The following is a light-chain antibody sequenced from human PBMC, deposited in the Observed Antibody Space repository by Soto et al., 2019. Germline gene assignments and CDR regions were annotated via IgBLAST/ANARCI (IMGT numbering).Light chain of an antibody. J-gene: IGKJ1*01. Sequence: DIQMTQSPSTLSASVGDRVTITCRASQSISSWLAWYQQKPGKAPKLLIYDASSLESGVPSRFSGSGSGTEISLTIGSLQPDDFATYYGQQYNRYSWTFGQGTKVEIK. CDR3: QQYNRYSWT. V-gene: IGKV1-5*01. CDR1: QSISSW. CDR2: DAS.